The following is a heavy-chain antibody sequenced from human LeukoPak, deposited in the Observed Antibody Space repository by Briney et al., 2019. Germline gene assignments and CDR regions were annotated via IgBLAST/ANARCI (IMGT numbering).Heavy chain of an antibody. CDR2: ISSSRSYI. CDR3: ARALWVGSGPHFDY. CDR1: GFTFSSYS. Sequence: PGGSLRLSCAASGFTFSSYSMNWVRQAPGKGLEWVSFISSSRSYIYYADSVKGRFTISRDNAKNSLYLQMNSLRAEDTAVYYCARALWVGSGPHFDYWGQETLVTVSS. D-gene: IGHD6-19*01. J-gene: IGHJ4*02. V-gene: IGHV3-21*01.